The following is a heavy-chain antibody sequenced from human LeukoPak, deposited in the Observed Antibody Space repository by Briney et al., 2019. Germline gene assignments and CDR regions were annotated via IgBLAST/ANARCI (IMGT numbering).Heavy chain of an antibody. Sequence: GGSLRLSCAASGFTFSSYAMSWVRQAPGKGLEWVSAISGSGGSTYYADSVKGRFTISRDNSKNTLYLQMKSLRAEDTAVYYCAKRPLRGYCSSTSCYGLWGQGTMVTVSS. V-gene: IGHV3-23*01. CDR1: GFTFSSYA. J-gene: IGHJ3*01. D-gene: IGHD2-2*01. CDR2: ISGSGGST. CDR3: AKRPLRGYCSSTSCYGL.